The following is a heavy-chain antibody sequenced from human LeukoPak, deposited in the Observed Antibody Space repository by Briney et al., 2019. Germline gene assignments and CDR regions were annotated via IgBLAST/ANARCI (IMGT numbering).Heavy chain of an antibody. V-gene: IGHV4-31*03. CDR1: GGSISSGGYY. CDR3: ARDRGGSYHYYGMDV. D-gene: IGHD6-25*01. Sequence: SQTLSLTCTVSGGSISSGGYYWSWIRQHPGKGLEWIGCIYHSGTTYYNPSLKSRITISVDTPKNQFSLKLSSVTAADTAVYFCARDRGGSYHYYGMDVWGQGTTVTVSS. J-gene: IGHJ6*02. CDR2: IYHSGTT.